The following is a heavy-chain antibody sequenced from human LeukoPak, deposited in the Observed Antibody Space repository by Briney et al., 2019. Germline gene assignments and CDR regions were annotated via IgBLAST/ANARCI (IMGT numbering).Heavy chain of an antibody. J-gene: IGHJ3*02. Sequence: PGGSLRLSCAASGFTFSSYGMHWDRQAPGKGLEWVAVISYDGSNKYYADSVKGRFTISRDNSKNTLYLQMNSLRAEDTAVYYCAKSLDIWGQGTMVTVSS. CDR3: AKSLDI. V-gene: IGHV3-30*18. CDR2: ISYDGSNK. CDR1: GFTFSSYG.